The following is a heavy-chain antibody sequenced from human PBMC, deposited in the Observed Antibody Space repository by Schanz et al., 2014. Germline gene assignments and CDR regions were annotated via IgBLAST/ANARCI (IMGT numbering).Heavy chain of an antibody. CDR3: ARAPVTVGPYHYYRDV. J-gene: IGHJ6*03. V-gene: IGHV1-46*01. CDR1: GGTFSSYT. Sequence: QVQLVQSGAEVMKPGSSVKVSCKASGGTFSSYTINWVRQAPGQGLEWMGKINPSSGTTRIAQNFQGRLTMTRDTSTSTVYMELSSLRSEDTAVYYCARAPVTVGPYHYYRDVWGKGTTVTVSS. CDR2: INPSSGTT. D-gene: IGHD4-17*01.